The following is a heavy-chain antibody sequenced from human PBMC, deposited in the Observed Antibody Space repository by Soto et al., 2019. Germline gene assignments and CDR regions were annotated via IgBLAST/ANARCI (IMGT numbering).Heavy chain of an antibody. CDR2: IYYSGSS. CDR1: GGSISSSSYY. J-gene: IGHJ4*02. Sequence: SETLSLTCTVSGGSISSSSYYWGWIRQPPGKGLEWVGSIYYSGSSYYNPSLKSRVTISVATYKNQFSLKLSSVTAADTAVYYCARHALYYYDSSEFDYWGQGTLVSVSS. V-gene: IGHV4-39*01. D-gene: IGHD3-22*01. CDR3: ARHALYYYDSSEFDY.